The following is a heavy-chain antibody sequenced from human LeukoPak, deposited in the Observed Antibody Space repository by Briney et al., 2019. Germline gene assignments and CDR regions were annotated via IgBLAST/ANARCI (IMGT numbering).Heavy chain of an antibody. CDR1: GFTFSTYA. J-gene: IGHJ4*02. D-gene: IGHD5-18*01. Sequence: GGSLRLSCAASGFTFSTYAMSWVRQTPGKGLEWVSAISGSGGSTHYADSVKGRFTSSRDNSKNTLYLQMNSLRAEDTAVYYCAKGGVQLWLGSWGQGTLVTVSS. V-gene: IGHV3-23*01. CDR2: ISGSGGST. CDR3: AKGGVQLWLGS.